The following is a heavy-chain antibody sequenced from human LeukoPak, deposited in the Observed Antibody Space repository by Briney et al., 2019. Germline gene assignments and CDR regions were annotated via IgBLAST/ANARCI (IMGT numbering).Heavy chain of an antibody. CDR2: IYYSGST. J-gene: IGHJ4*02. V-gene: IGHV4-30-4*01. CDR1: GGSISSYY. Sequence: ASETLSLTCTLSGGSISSYYWSWIRQPPGKGLEWVGYIYYSGSTYYNPSLKSRVTISVDTSKNQFSLKLSSVTAADTAVYYCAREGGGSGLDYWGQGTLVTVSS. CDR3: AREGGGSGLDY. D-gene: IGHD2-15*01.